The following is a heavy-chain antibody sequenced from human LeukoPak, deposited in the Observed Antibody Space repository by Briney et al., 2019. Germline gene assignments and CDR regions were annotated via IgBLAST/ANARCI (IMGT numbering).Heavy chain of an antibody. CDR2: INPNTGDT. D-gene: IGHD2-15*01. Sequence: ASVKVSCKVSGYTFTAYYIHWVRQAPGQGLEWMGWINPNTGDTHYAQKFQGRVTVTRDTSISTAYMELSRLTSDGTAVYYCASAFDSGGLVPSYWGQGTLVTVSS. CDR3: ASAFDSGGLVPSY. V-gene: IGHV1-2*02. CDR1: GYTFTAYY. J-gene: IGHJ4*02.